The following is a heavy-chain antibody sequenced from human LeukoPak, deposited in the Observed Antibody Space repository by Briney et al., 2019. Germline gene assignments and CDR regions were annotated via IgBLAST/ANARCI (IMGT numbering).Heavy chain of an antibody. Sequence: PSETLSLTCTVSGGSISSYYWSWIRQPPGKGLEWIGYIYYSGSTNYNPSLKSRVTISVDTSKNQFSLKLSSVTAADTAVYYCARDRPGYSYGFDYWGQGTLVTVSS. CDR1: GGSISSYY. CDR3: ARDRPGYSYGFDY. D-gene: IGHD5-18*01. J-gene: IGHJ4*02. CDR2: IYYSGST. V-gene: IGHV4-59*01.